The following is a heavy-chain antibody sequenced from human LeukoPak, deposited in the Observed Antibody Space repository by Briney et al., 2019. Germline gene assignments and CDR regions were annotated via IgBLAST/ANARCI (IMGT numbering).Heavy chain of an antibody. CDR3: ARTRTVTTELMRAFEI. CDR2: INPNTGGT. CDR1: GYTFTDYY. Sequence: ASVKVSCKASGYTFTDYYIHWVRQAPGQGLEWMGQINPNTGGTDYAQRFQGRVTVTRDTSISTAYMELGSLRSDDTAIYYCARTRTVTTELMRAFEIWGQGTMVTVSS. D-gene: IGHD4-17*01. V-gene: IGHV1-2*06. J-gene: IGHJ3*02.